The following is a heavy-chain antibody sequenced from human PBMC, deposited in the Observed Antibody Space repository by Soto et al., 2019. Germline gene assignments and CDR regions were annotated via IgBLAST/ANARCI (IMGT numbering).Heavy chain of an antibody. D-gene: IGHD3-10*01. CDR1: GGSISSYY. CDR2: IYYSGST. CDR3: ARETPGGPFDY. J-gene: IGHJ4*02. Sequence: QVQLQESGPGLVKPSDTLSLTCTVSGGSISSYYWSWIRQPPGKGLEWIGYIYYSGSTNYNPSLKSRVTISVDTSKNQFSLKLSSVTAADTAVYYCARETPGGPFDYWGQGTLVTVSS. V-gene: IGHV4-59*01.